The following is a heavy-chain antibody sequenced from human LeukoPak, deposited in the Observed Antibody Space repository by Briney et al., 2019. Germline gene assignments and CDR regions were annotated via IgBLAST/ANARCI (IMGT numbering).Heavy chain of an antibody. J-gene: IGHJ4*02. Sequence: GGSLRLSCAASGFTFSNSWMHWVRQAPGKGLVWVSRISSDGSSAIYADSVKGRFTISRDNAKKSVYLQMDSLRVEDTAMYYCARDQIGSWWGQGTLVIVSS. CDR3: ARDQIGSW. CDR1: GFTFSNSW. CDR2: ISSDGSSA. V-gene: IGHV3-74*01. D-gene: IGHD6-13*01.